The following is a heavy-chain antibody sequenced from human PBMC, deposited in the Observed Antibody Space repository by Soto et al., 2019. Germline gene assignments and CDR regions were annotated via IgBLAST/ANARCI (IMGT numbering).Heavy chain of an antibody. D-gene: IGHD2-21*02. CDR2: IYYSGIT. CDR3: ARAPVNIVVVPALASAFDI. CDR1: GGSISSGDYY. V-gene: IGHV4-31*03. J-gene: IGHJ3*02. Sequence: SETLSLTCTVSGGSISSGDYYWSWIRQHPGKGLEWIGYIYYSGITYYNPSLKSRISISVDTSKNQFSLKLRSVTAADTAVYYCARAPVNIVVVPALASAFDIWGQGTMVTVS.